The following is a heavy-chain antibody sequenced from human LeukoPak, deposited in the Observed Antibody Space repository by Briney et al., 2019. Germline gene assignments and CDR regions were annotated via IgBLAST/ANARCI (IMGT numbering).Heavy chain of an antibody. CDR2: IYPGDSDT. J-gene: IGHJ4*02. Sequence: GESLKISCKGSGYSFINYWIGWVRQMPGKGLEWMGIIYPGDSDTRYSPSFQGQVTISADKSISTAYLQWSSLKASDTAMYYCARPVIAGSYRSYFDYWGQGALVTVSS. CDR1: GYSFINYW. CDR3: ARPVIAGSYRSYFDY. D-gene: IGHD1-26*01. V-gene: IGHV5-51*01.